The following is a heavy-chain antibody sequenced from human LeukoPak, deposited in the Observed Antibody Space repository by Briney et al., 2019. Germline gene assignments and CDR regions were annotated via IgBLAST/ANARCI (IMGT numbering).Heavy chain of an antibody. CDR3: ASGYDLGAFGEFKETTV. CDR1: GFTFSSYW. CDR2: MKCYWTTP. Sequence: PGGPLRLSCTASGFTFSSYWMHWVPHAPGRGLVWVSRMKCYWTTPIYAGSVKGRFPISRDHDKNTLCLQMHSLRAQGPAVLYGASGYDLGAFGEFKETTVCGQGSLVTASS. V-gene: IGHV3-74*01. D-gene: IGHD3-10*01. J-gene: IGHJ4*02.